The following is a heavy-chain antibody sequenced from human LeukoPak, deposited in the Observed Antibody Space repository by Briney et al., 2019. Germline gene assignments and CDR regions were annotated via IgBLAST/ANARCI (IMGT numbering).Heavy chain of an antibody. CDR2: IYHSGST. CDR3: ARGVGYSYGIFDL. J-gene: IGHJ2*01. V-gene: IGHV4-30-2*01. D-gene: IGHD5-18*01. Sequence: SETLSLTCTVSGGSISSSSYYWGWIRQPPGKGLEWIGYIYHSGSTYYNPSLKSRVTISVDRSKNQFSLKLSSVTAADTAVYYCARGVGYSYGIFDLWGRGTLVTVSS. CDR1: GGSISSSSYY.